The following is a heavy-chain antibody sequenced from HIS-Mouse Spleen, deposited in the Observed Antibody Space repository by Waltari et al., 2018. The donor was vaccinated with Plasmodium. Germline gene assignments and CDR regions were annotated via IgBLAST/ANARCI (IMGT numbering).Heavy chain of an antibody. CDR1: GFTFSSYG. Sequence: QVQLVESGGGVVQPGRSLRLSCAASGFTFSSYGMHWVRQAPGKGLEWVAGISYDGSNKYYADSVKCRFTISRDNSKNTLYLQMNSLRAEDTAVYYCAKDHPGGQYSSGWYLLQHWGQGTLVTVSS. CDR3: AKDHPGGQYSSGWYLLQH. V-gene: IGHV3-30*18. J-gene: IGHJ1*01. D-gene: IGHD6-19*01. CDR2: ISYDGSNK.